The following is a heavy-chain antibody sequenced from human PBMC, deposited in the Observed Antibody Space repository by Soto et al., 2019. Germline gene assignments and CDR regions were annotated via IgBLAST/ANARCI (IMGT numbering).Heavy chain of an antibody. CDR3: ARQRPTDGRWEFANYYGMDV. CDR2: IIHSEST. CDR1: GGSFSAYY. J-gene: IGHJ6*02. D-gene: IGHD1-26*01. Sequence: SETLSLTCAVYGGSFSAYYWSWVRQPPGKGLEWIGEIIHSESTKYNPSLKSRVTISVDTSKNQFSLKLSSVTAAGTAVYYCARQRPTDGRWEFANYYGMDVWGQGTPVTVSS. V-gene: IGHV4-34*12.